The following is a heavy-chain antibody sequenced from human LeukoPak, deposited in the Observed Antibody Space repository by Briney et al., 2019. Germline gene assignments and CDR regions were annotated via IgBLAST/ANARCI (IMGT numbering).Heavy chain of an antibody. V-gene: IGHV3-30*02. J-gene: IGHJ4*02. D-gene: IGHD1-1*01. CDR3: AKSRSGSANWALQIFDN. CDR2: IRYDGSNK. CDR1: GFTFSSYG. Sequence: GGSLRLSCAASGFTFSSYGMHWVRQAPGKGLEWVAFIRYDGSNKYYADSVKGRFTISRDNSKNTLYLQMNSLRAEDTAVYFCAKSRSGSANWALQIFDNWGQGTLVTVSS.